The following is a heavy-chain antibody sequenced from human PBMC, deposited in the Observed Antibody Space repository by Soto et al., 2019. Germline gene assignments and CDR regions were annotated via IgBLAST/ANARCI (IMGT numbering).Heavy chain of an antibody. Sequence: GGSLRLSCAASGFTFSSYAMSWVRQAPGKGLEWVSAISGSGGSTYYADSVKGRFTISRDNSKNTLYLQMNSLRAEDTAVYYCAKDLTGTVFSMSSSWANWFDPWGQGTLVTVSS. CDR3: AKDLTGTVFSMSSSWANWFDP. CDR2: ISGSGGST. V-gene: IGHV3-23*01. D-gene: IGHD6-13*01. CDR1: GFTFSSYA. J-gene: IGHJ5*02.